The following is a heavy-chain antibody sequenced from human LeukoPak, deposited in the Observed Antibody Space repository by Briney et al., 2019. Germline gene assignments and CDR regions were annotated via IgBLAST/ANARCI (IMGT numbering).Heavy chain of an antibody. Sequence: PSETLSLTCTVSGGSISSSSYYWGWIRQPPGQGLEWIGSIYYSGSTYYNPSLKSRVTISVDTSKNQFSLKLSSVTAADTAMYYCATAPYSSSWYVGYWGQGTLVTVSS. CDR3: ATAPYSSSWYVGY. V-gene: IGHV4-39*01. J-gene: IGHJ4*02. CDR1: GGSISSSSYY. D-gene: IGHD6-13*01. CDR2: IYYSGST.